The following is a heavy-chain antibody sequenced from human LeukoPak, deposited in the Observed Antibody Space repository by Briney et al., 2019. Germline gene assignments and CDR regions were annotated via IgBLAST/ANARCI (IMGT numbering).Heavy chain of an antibody. CDR2: INHSGST. J-gene: IGHJ1*01. V-gene: IGHV4-39*01. Sequence: SQTLSLTCTVSGGSISSSSYYWDWIRQPPGKGLEWIGEINHSGSTNYNPSLKSRVTISVDTSKNQFSLKLSPVTAADTAVYYCARQRRDGYNRLSYFQHWGQGTLVTVSS. CDR3: ARQRRDGYNRLSYFQH. CDR1: GGSISSSSYY. D-gene: IGHD5-24*01.